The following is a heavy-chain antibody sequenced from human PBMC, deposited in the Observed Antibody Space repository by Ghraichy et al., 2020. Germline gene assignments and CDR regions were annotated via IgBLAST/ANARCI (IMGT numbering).Heavy chain of an antibody. D-gene: IGHD4-11*01. CDR3: ARDARMTTVSDYYYGMDV. V-gene: IGHV3-66*02. Sequence: GSLRLSCAASGFTVSSNYMSWVRQAPGKGLEWVSVIYSGGSTYYADSVNGRFTISRDNSKNTLYLQMNSLRAEDTAVYYCARDARMTTVSDYYYGMDVWGQGTTVTVSS. CDR2: IYSGGST. CDR1: GFTVSSNY. J-gene: IGHJ6*02.